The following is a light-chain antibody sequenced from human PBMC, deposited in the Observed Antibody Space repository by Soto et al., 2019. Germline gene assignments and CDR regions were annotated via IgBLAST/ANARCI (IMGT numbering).Light chain of an antibody. CDR2: LNIDGSH. CDR3: QTWVTGIVV. Sequence: QLVLTQSPSASASLGASVTLTCTLSSGHSSYAIAWHQQQPEKGPRYLMNLNIDGSHSKGDGIPDRFSGSSSGAERYLTISSLQSEDEADYYCQTWVTGIVVFGGGTKLTVL. CDR1: SGHSSYA. V-gene: IGLV4-69*01. J-gene: IGLJ2*01.